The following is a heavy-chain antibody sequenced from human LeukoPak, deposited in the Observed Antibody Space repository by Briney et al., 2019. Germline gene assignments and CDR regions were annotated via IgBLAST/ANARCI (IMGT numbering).Heavy chain of an antibody. CDR1: GGSISSSSYY. J-gene: IGHJ4*02. D-gene: IGHD3-22*01. V-gene: IGHV4-39*01. CDR3: ARKGATMIVAKRGYYFDY. Sequence: PSETLSLTCTVSGGSISSSSYYWGWIHQPPGKGLEWIGSIYYSGSTYYNPSLKSRVTISVDTSKNQFSLKLSSVTAADTAVYYCARKGATMIVAKRGYYFDYWGQGTLVTVSS. CDR2: IYYSGST.